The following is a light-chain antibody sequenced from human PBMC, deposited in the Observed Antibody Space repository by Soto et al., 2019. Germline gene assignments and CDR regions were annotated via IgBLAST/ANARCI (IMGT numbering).Light chain of an antibody. J-gene: IGLJ1*01. Sequence: QSVLTQPASVSGSPGQSITISCTGTSSDVGAYNYDSWYQQYPGEAPKVSIYDVSHRPAGVSNRFSGSKSGNTASLTISGLQTQDEADYYCSSYTSATTYVFGTGTKVNVL. CDR2: DVS. CDR1: SSDVGAYNY. V-gene: IGLV2-14*01. CDR3: SSYTSATTYV.